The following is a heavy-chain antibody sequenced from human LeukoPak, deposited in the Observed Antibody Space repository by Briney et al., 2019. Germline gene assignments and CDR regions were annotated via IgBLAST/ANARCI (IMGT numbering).Heavy chain of an antibody. D-gene: IGHD6-19*01. CDR1: GFTFNTYS. J-gene: IGHJ6*02. CDR2: ISSSGSTI. Sequence: TGGSLRLSCAASGFTFNTYSMNWVRQAPGKGLEWVSFISSSGSTIYYADSVKGRFTISRDNAKNSLYLQMNSLRAEDTAVYYCARDKGSGWSYYYGMDVWGQGTTVTVSS. V-gene: IGHV3-48*04. CDR3: ARDKGSGWSYYYGMDV.